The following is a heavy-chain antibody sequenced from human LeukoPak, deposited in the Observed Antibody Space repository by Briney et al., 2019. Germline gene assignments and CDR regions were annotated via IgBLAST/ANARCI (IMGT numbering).Heavy chain of an antibody. CDR3: AKSGGLSGSGRLAMDV. CDR2: ISGSGGST. J-gene: IGHJ6*02. D-gene: IGHD3-10*01. Sequence: KPGGSLRLSCAAAGFTFSTYAMSWVRLAPGKGLEWVSGISGSGGSTYYADSVKGRFTSSRDNSNNTLYVQMNSLRVEDTAVYCGAKSGGLSGSGRLAMDVWGQGTTVTFSS. V-gene: IGHV3-23*01. CDR1: GFTFSTYA.